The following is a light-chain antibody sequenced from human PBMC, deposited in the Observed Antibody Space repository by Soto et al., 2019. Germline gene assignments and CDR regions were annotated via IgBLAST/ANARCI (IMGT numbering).Light chain of an antibody. Sequence: NFMLTQPHSMSGSPGQTITISCTRSSGTIGSNYVYWYYQRPASSPSIVIYEDDQRSSGVPDRFSGSIDSTSTSASLTMPDPESEDEADYYCQSYGSDTVVFGGGTKLTVL. V-gene: IGLV6-57*01. CDR1: SGTIGSNY. J-gene: IGLJ2*01. CDR2: EDD. CDR3: QSYGSDTVV.